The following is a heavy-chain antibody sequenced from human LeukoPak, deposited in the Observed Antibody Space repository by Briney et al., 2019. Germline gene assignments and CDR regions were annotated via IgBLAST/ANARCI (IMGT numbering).Heavy chain of an antibody. Sequence: GGSLRLSCAASGFTISSKYMSWVRQAPGKGLEWVSVIYSGGSTYYCDSVKGRFTISRDNSKNTLYLQMNSLRGEDTAVYYCARETHYDDSSGYYGAFDCWGQGTLVTVSS. CDR1: GFTISSKY. D-gene: IGHD3-22*01. V-gene: IGHV3-53*01. CDR2: IYSGGST. CDR3: ARETHYDDSSGYYGAFDC. J-gene: IGHJ4*02.